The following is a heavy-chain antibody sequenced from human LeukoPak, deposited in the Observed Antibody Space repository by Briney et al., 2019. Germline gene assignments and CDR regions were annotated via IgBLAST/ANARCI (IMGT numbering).Heavy chain of an antibody. V-gene: IGHV3-30*18. J-gene: IGHJ3*02. CDR3: AKDQGSGWFGGFDI. Sequence: GGSLRLSCEASGFTFSYYGIHWVRQAPDKGLEWVAVISDDGTTTFYADSVKGRITISRDNSKNTLYPQMNSLRADDTAVYYCAKDQGSGWFGGFDIWGQGTMVTVSS. CDR1: GFTFSYYG. CDR2: ISDDGTTT. D-gene: IGHD6-19*01.